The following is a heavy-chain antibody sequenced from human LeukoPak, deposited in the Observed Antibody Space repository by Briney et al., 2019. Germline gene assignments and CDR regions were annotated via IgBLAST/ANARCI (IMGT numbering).Heavy chain of an antibody. V-gene: IGHV3-23*01. J-gene: IGHJ5*02. CDR1: GFTFSSYA. CDR3: ARDYDGEVAVPANWFAP. CDR2: ISGSGSST. Sequence: GGSLRLSCAASGFTFSSYAMSWVRQAPGKGLEWVSTISGSGSSTCYADSVKGRFSISRDNSKNTLYLQMNSLRAEDTAVYFCARDYDGEVAVPANWFAPWGQGTLVTVSS. D-gene: IGHD2-15*01.